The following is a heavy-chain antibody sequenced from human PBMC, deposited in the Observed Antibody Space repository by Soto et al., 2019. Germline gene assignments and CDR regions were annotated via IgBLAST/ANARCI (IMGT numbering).Heavy chain of an antibody. CDR2: IRSDAKGGTT. CDR1: GFTFADYH. CDR3: TRVRKFYY. D-gene: IGHD3-10*01. V-gene: IGHV3-49*04. Sequence: GGSLRRSCTVSGFTFADYHLRCARQAPRKGLEWVCLIRSDAKGGTTHYAASVHGGFIISRDDSRGIAFLQMNNLKSEDTAVYYCTRVRKFYYWGQGT. J-gene: IGHJ4*02.